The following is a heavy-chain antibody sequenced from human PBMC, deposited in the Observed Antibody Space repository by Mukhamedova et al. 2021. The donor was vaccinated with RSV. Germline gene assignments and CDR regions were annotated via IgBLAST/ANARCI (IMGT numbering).Heavy chain of an antibody. CDR1: SHA. V-gene: IGHV3-30*01. CDR3: ARGIAAAEESKKNWFDP. D-gene: IGHD6-13*01. J-gene: IGHJ5*02. CDR2: ISYDGSNK. Sequence: SHAMHWVRQAPGKGLEWVAVISYDGSNKYYADSVKGRFTISRDNSKNTLYLQMNSLRAEDTAVYYCARGIAAAEESKKNWFDPCG.